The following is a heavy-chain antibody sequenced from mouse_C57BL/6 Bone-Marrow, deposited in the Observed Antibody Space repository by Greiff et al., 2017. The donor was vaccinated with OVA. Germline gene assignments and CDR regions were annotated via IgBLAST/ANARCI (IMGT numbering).Heavy chain of an antibody. D-gene: IGHD3-3*01. J-gene: IGHJ4*01. CDR2: ISSGGSYT. Sequence: EVKLQESGGDLVKPGGSLKLSCAASGFTFSSYGMSWVRQTPDKRLEWVATISSGGSYTYYPDSVKGRFTISRDNAKNTLYLQMSSLKSEDTAMYYCARLGWFYAMDYWGQGTSVTVSS. V-gene: IGHV5-6*01. CDR3: ARLGWFYAMDY. CDR1: GFTFSSYG.